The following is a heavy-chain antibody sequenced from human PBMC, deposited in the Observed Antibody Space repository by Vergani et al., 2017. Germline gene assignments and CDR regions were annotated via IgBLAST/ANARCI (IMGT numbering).Heavy chain of an antibody. D-gene: IGHD2-2*01. J-gene: IGHJ6*02. CDR2: IRSKAYGGTT. V-gene: IGHV3-49*03. Sequence: EVQLVESGGGLVQPGRSLRLSCTASGFTFGDYAMSWFRQAPGKGLEWVGFIRSKAYGGTTEYAASVKGRFTISRDDSKSIAYLQMNSLRVDDTAVYYCAKGVYCSSTSCYEGRGYYYGMGVWGQGTTVTFSS. CDR3: AKGVYCSSTSCYEGRGYYYGMGV. CDR1: GFTFGDYA.